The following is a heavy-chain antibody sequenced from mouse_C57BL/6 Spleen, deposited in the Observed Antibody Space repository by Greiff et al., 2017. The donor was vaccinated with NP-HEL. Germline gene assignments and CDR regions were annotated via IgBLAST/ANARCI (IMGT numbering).Heavy chain of an antibody. Sequence: VQLQQSGAELVMPGASVKLSCKASGYTFTSYWMHWVKQRPGQGLEWIGEIDPSDSYTNYNQKFKGKSTLTVDKSSSTAYMQLSSLTSEDSAVYYCARFLYGSSYGYFDYWGQGTTLTVSS. D-gene: IGHD1-1*01. CDR3: ARFLYGSSYGYFDY. CDR1: GYTFTSYW. J-gene: IGHJ2*01. CDR2: IDPSDSYT. V-gene: IGHV1-69*01.